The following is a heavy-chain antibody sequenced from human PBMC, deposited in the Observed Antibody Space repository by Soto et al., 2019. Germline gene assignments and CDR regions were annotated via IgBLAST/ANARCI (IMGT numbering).Heavy chain of an antibody. J-gene: IGHJ4*02. Sequence: PGGSLRLSCAASGFTFSSYGMHWVRQAPGKGLEWVAVIWYDGSNKYYADSVKGRFTISRDNSKNTLYLQMNSLRAEDTAVYYCARDPPYYYGSGSYFGFDYWGQGTLVTVSS. CDR1: GFTFSSYG. CDR3: ARDPPYYYGSGSYFGFDY. D-gene: IGHD3-10*01. CDR2: IWYDGSNK. V-gene: IGHV3-33*01.